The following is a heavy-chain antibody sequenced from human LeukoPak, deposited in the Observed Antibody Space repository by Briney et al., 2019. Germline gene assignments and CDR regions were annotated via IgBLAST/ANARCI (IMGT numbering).Heavy chain of an antibody. J-gene: IGHJ6*03. V-gene: IGHV5-51*01. CDR2: IYPGDSDT. Sequence: GESLKISCKGSGYSFTSYWIGWLRQMPGKGLEWMGIIYPGDSDTRYSPSFQGQVTISADKSISTAYLQWSSLKASDTAMYYCARQIVVATDYYYYYMDVWGKGTTVTISS. D-gene: IGHD3-22*01. CDR1: GYSFTSYW. CDR3: ARQIVVATDYYYYYMDV.